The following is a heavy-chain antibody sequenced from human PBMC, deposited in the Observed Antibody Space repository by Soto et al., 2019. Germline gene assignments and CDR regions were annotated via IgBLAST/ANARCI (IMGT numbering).Heavy chain of an antibody. CDR2: IYYSGST. CDR1: GGSISSGGYY. V-gene: IGHV4-31*03. D-gene: IGHD5-12*01. Sequence: QVQLQESGPGLVKPSQTLSLTCTVSGGSISSGGYYWSWIRQHPGKGLAWIGYIYYSGSTYYNPSLKNRVTLSVDTSKNQFSRKLSSVTAADTAVYYCARGKGGYSGYNTDYWGQGTLVTVSS. CDR3: ARGKGGYSGYNTDY. J-gene: IGHJ4*02.